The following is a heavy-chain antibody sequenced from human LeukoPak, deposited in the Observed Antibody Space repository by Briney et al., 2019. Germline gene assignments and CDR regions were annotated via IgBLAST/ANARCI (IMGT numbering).Heavy chain of an antibody. Sequence: SETLSLTCTVSGGSVSSGSYYWSWIRQPPGKGLEWIGYIYYSGSAKYNPSLKSRVTISVDTSKNQFSLKLTSVTAADTAVYYCARGFGDWGLSWFDPWGQGTLVTVS. CDR2: IYYSGSA. CDR1: GGSVSSGSYY. V-gene: IGHV4-61*01. D-gene: IGHD3-10*01. J-gene: IGHJ5*02. CDR3: ARGFGDWGLSWFDP.